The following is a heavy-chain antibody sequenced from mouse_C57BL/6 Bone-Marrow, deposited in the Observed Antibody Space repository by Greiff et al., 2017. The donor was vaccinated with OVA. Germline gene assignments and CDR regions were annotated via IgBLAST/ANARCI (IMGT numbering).Heavy chain of an antibody. J-gene: IGHJ3*01. D-gene: IGHD1-1*01. CDR1: GYTFTSYT. V-gene: IGHV1-4*01. Sequence: QVHVKQSGAELARPGASVKMSCKASGYTFTSYTMHWVKQRPGQGLEWIGYINPSSGYTKYHQKFKDKATLTADKSASTAYMQLSSLTSEDSAVYYCASYYYGSKSWFAYWGQGTLVTVSA. CDR2: INPSSGYT. CDR3: ASYYYGSKSWFAY.